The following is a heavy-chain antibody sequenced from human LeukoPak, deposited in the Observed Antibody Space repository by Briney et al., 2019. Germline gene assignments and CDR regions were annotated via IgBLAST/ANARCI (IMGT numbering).Heavy chain of an antibody. CDR1: GGSFSGYY. Sequence: PSETLSLTCAVYGGSFSGYYWSWIRQPPGKGLEWIGEINHSGSTNYNPSLKSRVTISVDTSKKQFSLKLSSVTAADTAVYYCARDRVADVLRYFAPSGRWFDPWGQGTLVTVSS. CDR2: INHSGST. J-gene: IGHJ5*02. V-gene: IGHV4-34*01. CDR3: ARDRVADVLRYFAPSGRWFDP. D-gene: IGHD3-9*01.